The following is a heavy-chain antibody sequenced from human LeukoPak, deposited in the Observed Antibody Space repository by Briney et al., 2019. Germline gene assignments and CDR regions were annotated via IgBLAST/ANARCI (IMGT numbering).Heavy chain of an antibody. CDR3: AKDVHSSGWYHFDF. D-gene: IGHD6-19*01. CDR2: ISGDGRTT. CDR1: GFTFGDYT. Sequence: GGSLRLSCAASGFTFGDYTMHWVRQAPGKGLEWVALISGDGRTTHSADSVKGRFTISRDNSRHSVYLQLNSLITEDTALYYCAKDVHSSGWYHFDFWGQGTLVTVSS. J-gene: IGHJ4*02. V-gene: IGHV3-43*02.